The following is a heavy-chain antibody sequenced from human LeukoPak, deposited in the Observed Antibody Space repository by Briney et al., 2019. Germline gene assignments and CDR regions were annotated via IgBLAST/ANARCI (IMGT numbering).Heavy chain of an antibody. CDR3: ARDYHSMIVATRFDY. CDR2: ISSSGSTI. Sequence: PGGSLRLSCAASGFTFSSYGMSWVRQAPGKGLEWVSYISSSGSTIYYADSVKGRFTISRDNAKNSLYLQMNSLRAEDTAVYYCARDYHSMIVATRFDYWGQGTLVTVSS. J-gene: IGHJ4*02. D-gene: IGHD3-22*01. CDR1: GFTFSSYG. V-gene: IGHV3-48*04.